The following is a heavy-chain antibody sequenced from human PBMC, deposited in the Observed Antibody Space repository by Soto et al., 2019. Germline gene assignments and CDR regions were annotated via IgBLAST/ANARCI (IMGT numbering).Heavy chain of an antibody. Sequence: EVQLADSEGGLVQPGGSLRLSCAASGFTFSSWWMYWVRQAPGKGLVYVSRINNDGSGTTYADSVKGRFTISRDNAKNTLYLQMNSLRAEDTAVYYCARGGANHAFDIWGQGTMVTVSS. CDR2: INNDGSGT. CDR3: ARGGANHAFDI. V-gene: IGHV3-74*01. J-gene: IGHJ3*02. CDR1: GFTFSSWW.